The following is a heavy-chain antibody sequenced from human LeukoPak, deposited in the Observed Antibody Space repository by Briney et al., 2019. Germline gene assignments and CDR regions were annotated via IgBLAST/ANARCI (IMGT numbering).Heavy chain of an antibody. D-gene: IGHD3/OR15-3a*01. J-gene: IGHJ4*02. Sequence: SETLSLTCSVSGDSISTSSYYWGWIRQPPGKGLEWIGTIYYSGSTYYNPSLTSRVTISVDTSKNQFSLKLSSVTAADTAVYYCARQTGSGLFILPGGQGTLVTVSS. CDR1: GDSISTSSYY. CDR2: IYYSGST. V-gene: IGHV4-39*01. CDR3: ARQTGSGLFILP.